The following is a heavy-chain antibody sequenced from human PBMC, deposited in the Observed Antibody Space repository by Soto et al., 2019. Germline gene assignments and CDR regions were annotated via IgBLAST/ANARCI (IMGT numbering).Heavy chain of an antibody. CDR2: IWYDGSNK. J-gene: IGHJ6*03. CDR1: GFTFSSYG. V-gene: IGHV3-33*01. Sequence: GGSLRLSCAASGFTFSSYGMHWVRQAPGKGLEWVAVIWYDGSNKYYADSVKGRFTISRDNSKNTQYLQMNSLRAEDMAVYDCAVGPFEYSSSSWYPSYYYMDVWGKGTPVTVSS. CDR3: AVGPFEYSSSSWYPSYYYMDV. D-gene: IGHD6-6*01.